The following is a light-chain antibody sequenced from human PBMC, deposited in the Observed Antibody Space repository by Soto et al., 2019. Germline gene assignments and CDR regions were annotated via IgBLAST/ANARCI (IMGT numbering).Light chain of an antibody. Sequence: DIQMTQSPSTLSASVGDTVTVTCRASQSISSWLAWYQQKPGKAPKLLIYAASNLQSGVPSRFSGSGSGTEFTLTISSLQPEDFATYYCLQHNSYPWTFGQGTKVDIK. J-gene: IGKJ1*01. V-gene: IGKV1-5*01. CDR1: QSISSW. CDR3: LQHNSYPWT. CDR2: AAS.